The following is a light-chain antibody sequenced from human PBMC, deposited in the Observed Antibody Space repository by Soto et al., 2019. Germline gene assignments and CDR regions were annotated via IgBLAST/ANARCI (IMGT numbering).Light chain of an antibody. J-gene: IGKJ4*01. Sequence: EIVLTQSPDTLSLYPGEGATLSCRASQSVRSDYLAWYQQKPGQAPRVLIYDASSRATGIPDRFSGSGSGTDFTLTVSRLEPEDFAVYYCQQYGNSPDTFGGGTKVDIK. CDR1: QSVRSDY. CDR3: QQYGNSPDT. V-gene: IGKV3-20*01. CDR2: DAS.